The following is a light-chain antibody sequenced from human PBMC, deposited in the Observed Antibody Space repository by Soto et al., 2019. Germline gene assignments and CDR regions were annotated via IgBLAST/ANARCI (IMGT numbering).Light chain of an antibody. CDR2: DVR. V-gene: IGLV2-14*03. J-gene: IGLJ2*01. CDR3: NSYTTSSTLVL. Sequence: QSALTQPASVSGSPGQSITISCSGTSSDVGLYDYVSWYQQHPGKAPKLVIYDVRRRPSGVSDRFSGSKSGNTASLTVSGLQAEDEADYYCNSYTTSSTLVLFGGGTQLTVL. CDR1: SSDVGLYDY.